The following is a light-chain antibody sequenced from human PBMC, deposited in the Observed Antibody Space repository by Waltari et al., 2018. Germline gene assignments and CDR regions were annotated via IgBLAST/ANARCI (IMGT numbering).Light chain of an antibody. CDR3: QQYNNWPLT. CDR2: GAS. V-gene: IGKV3-15*01. CDR1: QSVSSN. Sequence: EIVMTQSPATLSVSPWERATLSFRASQSVSSNLAWYQQKPGQAPRLLIYGASTRATGIQDRVSGSGSGKEFTLTSSSLQSEDVAVDYCQQYNNWPLTFGGGTKVESK. J-gene: IGKJ4*02.